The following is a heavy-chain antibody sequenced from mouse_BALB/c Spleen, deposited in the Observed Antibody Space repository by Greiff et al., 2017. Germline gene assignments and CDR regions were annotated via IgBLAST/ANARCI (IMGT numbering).Heavy chain of an antibody. Sequence: EVKLVESGGGLVKPGGSLKLSCAASGFTFSSYAMSWVRQTPEKRLEWVATISSGGSYTYYPDSVKGRFTISRDNAKNTLYLQMSSLRSEDTAMYYCARHGYGFAYWGQGTLVTVSA. V-gene: IGHV5-9-3*01. CDR2: ISSGGSYT. CDR3: ARHGYGFAY. J-gene: IGHJ3*01. CDR1: GFTFSSYA. D-gene: IGHD1-2*01.